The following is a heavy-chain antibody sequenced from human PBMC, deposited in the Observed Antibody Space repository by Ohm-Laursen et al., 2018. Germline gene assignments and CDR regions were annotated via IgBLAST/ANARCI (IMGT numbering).Heavy chain of an antibody. J-gene: IGHJ4*02. CDR3: ARKTDWNHYYFDY. V-gene: IGHV4-39*01. Sequence: SKTLSLTCTVSGGSISSTSYYWGWIRQPPGKGLEWIGSIYYTGSTYFNPSLQSRVTISVDTSKNQFSLNLSSVTAADTAMYYCARKTDWNHYYFDYWGQGTLVTVSS. CDR1: GGSISSTSYY. CDR2: IYYTGST. D-gene: IGHD1-1*01.